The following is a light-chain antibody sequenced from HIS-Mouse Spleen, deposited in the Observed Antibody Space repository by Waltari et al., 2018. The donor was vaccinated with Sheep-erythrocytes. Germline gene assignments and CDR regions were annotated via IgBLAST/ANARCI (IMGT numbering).Light chain of an antibody. V-gene: IGLV2-11*01. J-gene: IGLJ1*01. CDR2: DVS. Sequence: QSALTQPASVSGSPGQSITLSCTGTSRDVGGYNYCPWYQQHPGKAPKLMSYDVSKRPSGVPDRFSGSKSGNTASLTISGLQAEDEADYYCCSYAGSYNHVFATGTKVTVL. CDR3: CSYAGSYNHV. CDR1: SRDVGGYNY.